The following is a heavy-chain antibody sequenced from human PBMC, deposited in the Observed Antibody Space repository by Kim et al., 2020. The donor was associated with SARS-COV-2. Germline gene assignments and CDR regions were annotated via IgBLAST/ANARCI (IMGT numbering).Heavy chain of an antibody. CDR2: IYYSGST. Sequence: SETLSLTCTVSGGSISSSSNYWGWIRQPPGKGLEWIVRIYYSGSTYSNPSIKSRVTISVDTSKNPFSLKLSPVTAADAAVYYWARHEGYYDSSGYYGYY. CDR1: GGSISSSSNY. J-gene: IGHJ4*01. CDR3: ARHEGYYDSSGYYGYY. V-gene: IGHV4-39*01. D-gene: IGHD3-22*01.